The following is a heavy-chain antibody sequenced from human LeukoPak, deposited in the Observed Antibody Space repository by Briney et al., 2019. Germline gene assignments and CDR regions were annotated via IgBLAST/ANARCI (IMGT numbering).Heavy chain of an antibody. CDR3: ARVVVLRYFDWSPEFDY. CDR2: INPNSGGT. V-gene: IGHV1-2*06. Sequence: ASVKVSCKASGDTFTGYYMHWVRQAPGQGLEWMGRINPNSGGTNYAQKFQGRVTMTRDTSISTAYMELSRLRSDDTAVYYCARVVVLRYFDWSPEFDYWGQGTLVTVSS. D-gene: IGHD3-9*01. J-gene: IGHJ4*02. CDR1: GDTFTGYY.